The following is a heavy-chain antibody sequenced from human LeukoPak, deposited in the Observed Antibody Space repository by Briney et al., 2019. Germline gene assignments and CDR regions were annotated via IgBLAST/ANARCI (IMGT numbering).Heavy chain of an antibody. CDR3: ARHSTAVATYGMDV. CDR2: IYYSGST. Sequence: SSETLSLTCTVSGGSISSYYWSWIRQPPGKGLEWIGYIYYSGSTNYNPSLKSRVTISVDTSKNQFSLKLSSVTAADTAVYYCARHSTAVATYGMDVWGQGTKVTVSS. D-gene: IGHD6-19*01. J-gene: IGHJ6*02. V-gene: IGHV4-59*08. CDR1: GGSISSYY.